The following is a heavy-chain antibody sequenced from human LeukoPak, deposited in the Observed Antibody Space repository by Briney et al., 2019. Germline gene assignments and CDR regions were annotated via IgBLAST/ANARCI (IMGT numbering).Heavy chain of an antibody. V-gene: IGHV4-34*01. Sequence: PSETLSLTCVVSGGSFNDYSWSWIRQSPGKGLEWVGDINHSGATNYNPSLESRVTISVETSKNQFSLRLTSVTAADTAVYYCARHVSPAYNFWSGYHVFDSWGQGTPVTVSA. CDR3: ARHVSPAYNFWSGYHVFDS. CDR1: GGSFNDYS. D-gene: IGHD3-3*01. J-gene: IGHJ4*02. CDR2: INHSGAT.